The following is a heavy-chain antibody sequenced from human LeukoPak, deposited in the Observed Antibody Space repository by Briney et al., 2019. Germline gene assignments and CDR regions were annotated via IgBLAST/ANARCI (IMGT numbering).Heavy chain of an antibody. J-gene: IGHJ4*02. CDR1: GGSISSSSYY. D-gene: IGHD3-10*01. V-gene: IGHV4-39*01. Sequence: PSETLSLTCTVSGGSISSSSYYWGWIRQPPGKGLEWIGSIYYSGSTYYNPSLKSRVTISVDTSKNQFSLKLSSVTAAGTAVYYCARHLRITMVRGNLYYFDYWGQGTLVTVSS. CDR3: ARHLRITMVRGNLYYFDY. CDR2: IYYSGST.